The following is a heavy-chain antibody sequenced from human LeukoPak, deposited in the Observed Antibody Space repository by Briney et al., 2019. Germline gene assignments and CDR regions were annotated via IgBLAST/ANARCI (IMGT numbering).Heavy chain of an antibody. D-gene: IGHD6-13*01. CDR1: GYTFTSYY. J-gene: IGHJ6*02. CDR2: INPSGGST. CDR3: ARGPVGLIAAAGTWVYYYYGMDV. Sequence: APVKVSCKASGYTFTSYYMHWVRQAPGQGLEWMGIINPSGGSTSYAQKFQGRVTMTRDTSTSTVYMELSSLRSEDTAVYYCARGPVGLIAAAGTWVYYYYGMDVWGQGTTVTVSS. V-gene: IGHV1-46*01.